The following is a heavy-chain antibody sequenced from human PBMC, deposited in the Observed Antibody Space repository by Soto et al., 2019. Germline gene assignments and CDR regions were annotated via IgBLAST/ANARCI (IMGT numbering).Heavy chain of an antibody. V-gene: IGHV4-34*01. CDR1: GGSVNGYY. J-gene: IGHJ5*02. CDR2: MYHSGNT. D-gene: IGHD2-21*01. CDR3: ASSKYDVVAGSVWFDP. Sequence: SETLSLTCAVYGGSVNGYYWNWIRQPPGKGLEWIGYMYHSGNTYYNPSLKGRVTISLDHSRNQFSLRLNSVTAADTAVYFCASSKYDVVAGSVWFDPWGQGTLVTVSS.